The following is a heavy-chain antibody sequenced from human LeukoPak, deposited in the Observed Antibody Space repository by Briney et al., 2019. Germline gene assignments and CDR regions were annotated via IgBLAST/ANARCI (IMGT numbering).Heavy chain of an antibody. V-gene: IGHV3-7*05. J-gene: IGHJ4*02. D-gene: IGHD6-19*01. CDR2: IKKDGSET. CDR3: AGGGGWLTDY. Sequence: PGGSLRLSCTASGFTISSYWMNWVRQAPGKGLEWVANIKKDGSETYYVDSLKGRSTISRDNAKNSLYLQMNSLRAEDTAVYYCAGGGGWLTDYWGQGTLVTVSS. CDR1: GFTISSYW.